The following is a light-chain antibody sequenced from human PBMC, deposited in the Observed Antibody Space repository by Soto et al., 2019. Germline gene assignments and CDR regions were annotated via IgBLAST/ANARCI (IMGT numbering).Light chain of an antibody. CDR3: QQYDSSPPYT. V-gene: IGKV3-20*01. CDR2: AAS. J-gene: IGKJ2*01. CDR1: RSFASSY. Sequence: EIVLTQSPVTLSLSPGERATLSCRASRSFASSYLGWYQQKPGQAPRLLIYAASTRATGITARFSGSGSATDFTLTISRLEPEDSAVYYCQQYDSSPPYTFGQGTKLEIK.